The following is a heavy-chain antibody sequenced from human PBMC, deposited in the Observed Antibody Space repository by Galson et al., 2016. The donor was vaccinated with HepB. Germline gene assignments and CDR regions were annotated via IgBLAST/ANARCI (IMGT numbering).Heavy chain of an antibody. V-gene: IGHV3-30*18. D-gene: IGHD6-13*01. CDR3: AKEQYTSRWYAEYYFDY. Sequence: SLRLSCAASGFTCSSYGMHWVRQAPGKGLEWVAVISYDGSNKYYADSVKGRFTISRDKSKNTLYLQMNSLRAEDTAVYYCAKEQYTSRWYAEYYFDYWGQGTLVTVSS. CDR1: GFTCSSYG. CDR2: ISYDGSNK. J-gene: IGHJ4*02.